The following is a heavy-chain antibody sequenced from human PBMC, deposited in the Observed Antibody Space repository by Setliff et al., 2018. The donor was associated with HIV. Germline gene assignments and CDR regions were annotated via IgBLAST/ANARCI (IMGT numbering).Heavy chain of an antibody. CDR1: GGSISSSSYY. V-gene: IGHV4-61*02. J-gene: IGHJ4*02. Sequence: SETLSLTCTVSGGSISSSSYYWSWIRQPAGKGLEWIGRIYTTGSTSYNPSLKSRVTISLDTSKNQFSLKLSSVTAADPAVYYCAGGVWSFDYWGQGTLVTVSS. CDR2: IYTTGST. CDR3: AGGVWSFDY. D-gene: IGHD6-13*01.